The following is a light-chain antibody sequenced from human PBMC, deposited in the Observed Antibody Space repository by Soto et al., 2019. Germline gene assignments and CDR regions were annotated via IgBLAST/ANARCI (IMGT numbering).Light chain of an antibody. CDR2: GST. J-gene: IGLJ1*01. CDR3: QSYDSSLSGYV. V-gene: IGLV1-40*01. CDR1: GSNIGAPYD. Sequence: QSVLTQPPSLSGAPGQRVTISCAGSGSNIGAPYDVHWYQHLPGTAPKLLIYGSTNRPSGVPGRFSGSKSGTSASLAITGLQAEDEADYYSQSYDSSLSGYVFGAGTKVTVL.